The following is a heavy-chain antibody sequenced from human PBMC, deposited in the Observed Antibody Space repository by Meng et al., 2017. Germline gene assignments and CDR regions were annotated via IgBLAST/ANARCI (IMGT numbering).Heavy chain of an antibody. CDR1: GYTFTSYA. CDR3: ARLVAGTFGQLFDP. Sequence: QAQLVQSGSDLKKSGASVKVSCKASGYTFTSYAMNWVRQAPGQGLEWMGWINTNTGNPTYAQGFTGRFVFSLDTSVSTAYLQISSLKAEDTAVYYCARLVAGTFGQLFDPWGQGTLVTVSS. V-gene: IGHV7-4-1*02. D-gene: IGHD2-15*01. J-gene: IGHJ5*02. CDR2: INTNTGNP.